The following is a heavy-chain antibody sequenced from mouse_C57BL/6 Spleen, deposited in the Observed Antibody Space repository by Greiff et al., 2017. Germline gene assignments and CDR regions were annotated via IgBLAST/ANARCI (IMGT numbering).Heavy chain of an antibody. Sequence: VQLQQSGAELMKPGASVKLSCKATGYTFTGYWIEWVKQRPGHGLEWIGELLPGSGSTNYNEKFKGKATFTADTSSNPAYMQLSSLTTEDSAIYYCASPPYYSNYDAMDYWGQGTSVTVSS. D-gene: IGHD2-5*01. CDR1: GYTFTGYW. CDR2: LLPGSGST. J-gene: IGHJ4*01. CDR3: ASPPYYSNYDAMDY. V-gene: IGHV1-9*01.